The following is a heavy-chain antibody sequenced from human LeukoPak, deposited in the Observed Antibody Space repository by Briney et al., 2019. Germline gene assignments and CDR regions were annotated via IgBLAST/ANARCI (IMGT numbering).Heavy chain of an antibody. V-gene: IGHV4-39*01. CDR3: ASLGWYFGGAFDI. CDR1: GGSISSSNYY. J-gene: IGHJ3*02. Sequence: KSSETLSLTCTVSGGSISSSNYYWGWIRQSPGKGLEWIGSIYYSGSTYYNPSLKSRVTISVDTSKNQFSLKLSSVTAADTAVYYCASLGWYFGGAFDIWGQGTMVTVSS. CDR2: IYYSGST. D-gene: IGHD6-19*01.